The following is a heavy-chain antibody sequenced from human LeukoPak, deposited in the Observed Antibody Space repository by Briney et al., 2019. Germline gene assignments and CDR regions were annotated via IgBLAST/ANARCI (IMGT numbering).Heavy chain of an antibody. Sequence: PGGSLRLSCAASGFTFSSSAMAWVRLAPGKGLEWVSSIGGSGETIHYADSVKGRFPISRDNPKSTLSLQMNSLRAEDTAIYYCAKVVVSGNGDYFDFWGQGTLVTVAS. D-gene: IGHD2-8*01. J-gene: IGHJ4*02. V-gene: IGHV3-23*01. CDR3: AKVVVSGNGDYFDF. CDR1: GFTFSSSA. CDR2: IGGSGETI.